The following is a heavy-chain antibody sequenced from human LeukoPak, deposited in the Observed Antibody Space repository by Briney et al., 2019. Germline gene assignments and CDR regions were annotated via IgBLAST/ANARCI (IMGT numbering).Heavy chain of an antibody. Sequence: GGSLRLSCAASGFTFSTYWMTWVRQAPGKGLEWVANINKDGGEQYYGDSVKGRFTISRDNTKNSLYLQMNSLRAEDTAMYYCTKYYDSGPSKDWGQGTLVTVSS. CDR1: GFTFSTYW. CDR3: TKYYDSGPSKD. V-gene: IGHV3-7*05. D-gene: IGHD3-22*01. J-gene: IGHJ4*02. CDR2: INKDGGEQ.